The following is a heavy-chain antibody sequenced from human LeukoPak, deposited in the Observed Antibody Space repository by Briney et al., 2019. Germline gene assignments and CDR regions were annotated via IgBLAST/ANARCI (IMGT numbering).Heavy chain of an antibody. CDR1: GYTFTSYA. CDR3: ARSPVGATTYYYYGMDV. D-gene: IGHD1-26*01. Sequence: ASVKVSCKASGYTFTSYAMNWVRLAPGQGLEWMGWINTNTGNPTYAQGFTGRFVFSLDTSVSTAYLQISSLKAEDTAVYYCARSPVGATTYYYYGMDVWGQGTMVTVSS. J-gene: IGHJ6*02. V-gene: IGHV7-4-1*02. CDR2: INTNTGNP.